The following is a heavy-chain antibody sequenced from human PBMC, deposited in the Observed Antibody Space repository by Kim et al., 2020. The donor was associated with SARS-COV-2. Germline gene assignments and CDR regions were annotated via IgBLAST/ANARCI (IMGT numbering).Heavy chain of an antibody. CDR3: ASGHYYGSGSYIRDAFDI. D-gene: IGHD3-10*01. J-gene: IGHJ3*02. V-gene: IGHV3-21*01. CDR2: ISSSSSYI. Sequence: GGSLRLSCAASGFTFSSYSMNWVRQAPGKGLEWVSSISSSSSYIYYADSVKGRFTISRDNAKNSLYLQMNSLRAEDTAVYYCASGHYYGSGSYIRDAFDIWGQGTMVTVSS. CDR1: GFTFSSYS.